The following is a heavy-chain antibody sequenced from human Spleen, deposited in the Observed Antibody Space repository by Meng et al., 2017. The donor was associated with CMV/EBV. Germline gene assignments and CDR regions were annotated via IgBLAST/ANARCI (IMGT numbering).Heavy chain of an antibody. Sequence: SVKVSCKASGYTFTSYYMHWVRQAPGQGLEWMGIINPSGGSTSYAQKFQGRVTMTRDTSTSTVYMELSSLRSEDTAVYYCARFCSSTTCAEGVYYYGMDVWGRGTLVTVSS. CDR3: ARFCSSTTCAEGVYYYGMDV. V-gene: IGHV1-46*01. CDR1: GYTFTSYY. D-gene: IGHD2-2*01. J-gene: IGHJ6*02. CDR2: INPSGGST.